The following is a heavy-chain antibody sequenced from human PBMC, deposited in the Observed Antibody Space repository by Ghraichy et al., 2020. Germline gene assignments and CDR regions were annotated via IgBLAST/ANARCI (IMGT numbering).Heavy chain of an antibody. D-gene: IGHD6-19*01. CDR3: AREKQWRGPDY. J-gene: IGHJ4*02. CDR1: GYTFTSYA. V-gene: IGHV1-3*01. CDR2: INAGNGNT. Sequence: ASVKVSCKASGYTFTSYAMHWVRQAPGQRLEWMGWINAGNGNTKYSQKFQGRVTITRDTPASTAQMELSSLSPEKTAVYYCAREKQWRGPDYWGQGTLVTVSS.